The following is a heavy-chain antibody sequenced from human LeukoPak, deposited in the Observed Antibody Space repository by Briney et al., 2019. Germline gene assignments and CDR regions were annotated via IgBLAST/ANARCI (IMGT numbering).Heavy chain of an antibody. V-gene: IGHV3-21*01. CDR3: ARGPEANYAPYYYYGMDV. CDR1: GFTFSSYS. D-gene: IGHD2-2*01. J-gene: IGHJ6*02. CDR2: ISSSSSYI. Sequence: PGGSLRLSCAASGFTFSSYSMNWVRQAPGKGLEWVSSISSSSSYIYYADSVKGRFTISRDNAKNSLYLQMNSLRAEDTAVYYCARGPEANYAPYYYYGMDVWGQGTTVTVSS.